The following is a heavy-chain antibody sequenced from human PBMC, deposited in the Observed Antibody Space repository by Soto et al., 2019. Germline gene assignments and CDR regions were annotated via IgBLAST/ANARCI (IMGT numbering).Heavy chain of an antibody. J-gene: IGHJ4*02. V-gene: IGHV3-23*01. CDR3: AKDPIVVVTKDYFDY. D-gene: IGHD3-22*01. CDR1: GFTFSSYA. CDR2: ISGSGGST. Sequence: PGGSLRLSCAASGFTFSSYAMSWVRXXPXKGLEWVSAISGSGGSTYYADSVKGRFTISRDNSKNTLYLQMNSLRAEDTAVYYCAKDPIVVVTKDYFDYWGQRTLVTVSS.